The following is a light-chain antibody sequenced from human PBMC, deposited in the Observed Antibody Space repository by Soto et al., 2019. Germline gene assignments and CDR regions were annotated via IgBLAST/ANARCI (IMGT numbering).Light chain of an antibody. CDR3: QQYGRSPFT. CDR2: GAS. Sequence: EIVLTQSPGTLSLSPGERATLSCRASQSVSSSYLAWYQQKPGQAPRLLIYGASIRATGIPGRFTGSGSGTDFTLTISRLEPEEFALYYCQQYGRSPFTCGPGTQVDIK. V-gene: IGKV3-20*01. CDR1: QSVSSSY. J-gene: IGKJ3*01.